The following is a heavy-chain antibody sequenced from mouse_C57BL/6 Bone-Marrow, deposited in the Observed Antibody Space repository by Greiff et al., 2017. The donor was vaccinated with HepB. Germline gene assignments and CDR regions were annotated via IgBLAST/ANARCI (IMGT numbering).Heavy chain of an antibody. J-gene: IGHJ4*01. CDR1: GFTFTDYY. CDR3: ARAMVTTAMDY. D-gene: IGHD2-2*01. Sequence: EVKLVESGGGLVQPGGSLSLSCAASGFTFTDYYMSWVRQPPGKALEWLGFIRNKANGYTTEYSASVKGRFTISRDNSQSILYLQMNALRAEVSATYYCARAMVTTAMDYWGQGTSVTVSS. V-gene: IGHV7-3*01. CDR2: IRNKANGYTT.